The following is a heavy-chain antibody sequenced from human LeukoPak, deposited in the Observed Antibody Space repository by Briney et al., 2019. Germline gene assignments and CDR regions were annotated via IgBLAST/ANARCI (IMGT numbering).Heavy chain of an antibody. Sequence: PSETLSLTCTVSGGSISSYYWSWVRQPAGKGLEWIGRIYTSGSTNYNPSLKSRVTMSVDTSKNQFSLKLSSVTAADTAVYYCATETYYSHSSGYPLYFVLDYWGQGTLVTVSS. CDR2: IYTSGST. V-gene: IGHV4-4*07. CDR3: ATETYYSHSSGYPLYFVLDY. D-gene: IGHD3-22*01. J-gene: IGHJ4*02. CDR1: GGSISSYY.